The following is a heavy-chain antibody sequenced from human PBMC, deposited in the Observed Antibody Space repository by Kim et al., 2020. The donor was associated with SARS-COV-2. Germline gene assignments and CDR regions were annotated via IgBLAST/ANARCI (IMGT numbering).Heavy chain of an antibody. Sequence: GGSLRLSCAASGFTFSDYYMSWIRQAPGKGLEWVAYISSSTVTFNSADSVTGRFTISSDNAESSVFLQMNVLSPEDAGADYCARAWARSTGTSCYYH. CDR1: GFTFSDYY. D-gene: IGHD2-2*01. V-gene: IGHV3-11*01. J-gene: IGHJ6*01. CDR3: ARAWARSTGTSCYYH. CDR2: ISSSTVTF.